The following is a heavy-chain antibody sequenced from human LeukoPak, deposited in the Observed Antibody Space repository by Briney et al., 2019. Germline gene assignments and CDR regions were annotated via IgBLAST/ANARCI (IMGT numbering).Heavy chain of an antibody. CDR1: RITFSSYA. CDR2: ISYDGSNK. D-gene: IGHD5-18*01. J-gene: IGHJ4*02. Sequence: PGGSLRLSCTASRITFSSYAMHWVRQAPGKGLEWVAVISYDGSNKYYADSVKGRFTISRDNSKNTLYLQMNSLRAEDTAVYYCARADISVDTAPLDYWGQGTLVTVSS. V-gene: IGHV3-30-3*01. CDR3: ARADISVDTAPLDY.